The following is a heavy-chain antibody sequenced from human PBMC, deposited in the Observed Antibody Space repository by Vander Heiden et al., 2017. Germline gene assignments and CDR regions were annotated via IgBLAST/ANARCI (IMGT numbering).Heavy chain of an antibody. V-gene: IGHV1-18*01. CDR3: ARDWYDFWSGYYFDP. CDR2: ISAYNGNT. J-gene: IGHJ5*02. CDR1: GSTFTSYG. Sequence: QVQLVQSGAEVKKPGASVKVSCQDSGSTFTSYGITWVRQAPGQGLEWMGWISAYNGNTNYAQKLQGRVTMTTDTSTNTAYMELRSLRSDDTAVYYCARDWYDFWSGYYFDPWGQGTLVTVSS. D-gene: IGHD3-3*01.